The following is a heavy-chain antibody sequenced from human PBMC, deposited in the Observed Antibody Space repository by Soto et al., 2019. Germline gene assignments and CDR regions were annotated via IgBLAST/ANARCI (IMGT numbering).Heavy chain of an antibody. CDR1: GGSISSGGYS. Sequence: QLQLQESGSGLVKPSQTLSLTCAVSGGSISSGGYSWSWIRQPPGKGLEWIGYVYHSGSTYYNPSLKSRVTISVDRAKNQFSLKLSSVTAADTAVYYCARGGDAYSSSAFDYWGQGTLVTVSS. J-gene: IGHJ4*02. CDR3: ARGGDAYSSSAFDY. CDR2: VYHSGST. V-gene: IGHV4-30-2*01. D-gene: IGHD6-6*01.